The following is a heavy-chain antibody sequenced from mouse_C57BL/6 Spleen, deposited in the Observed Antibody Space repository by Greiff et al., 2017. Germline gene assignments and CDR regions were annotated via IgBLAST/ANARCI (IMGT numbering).Heavy chain of an antibody. J-gene: IGHJ2*01. CDR3: ARPGTGCFDY. CDR2: ISSGSSTI. D-gene: IGHD4-1*01. CDR1: GFTFSDYG. V-gene: IGHV5-17*01. Sequence: EVMLVESGGGLVKPGGSLKLSCAAPGFTFSDYGMHWVRQAPEKGLEWVAYISSGSSTIYYADTVKGRFTISRDNAKNTLFLQMTSLRSEDTAMYYCARPGTGCFDYWGQGTTLTVSA.